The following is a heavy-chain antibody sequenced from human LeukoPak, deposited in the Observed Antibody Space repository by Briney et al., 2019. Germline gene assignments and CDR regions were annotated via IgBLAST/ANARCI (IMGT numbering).Heavy chain of an antibody. CDR2: IWYDGSNK. Sequence: GRSLRLSCAASGFTFSSYGMHWVRQTPGKGLEWVAVIWYDGSNKYYADSVKGRFTISRDNSKNTLYLQMNSLRAEDTAVYYCAKGMQEGYFDYWGQGTLVTVSS. V-gene: IGHV3-33*06. J-gene: IGHJ4*02. CDR3: AKGMQEGYFDY. CDR1: GFTFSSYG.